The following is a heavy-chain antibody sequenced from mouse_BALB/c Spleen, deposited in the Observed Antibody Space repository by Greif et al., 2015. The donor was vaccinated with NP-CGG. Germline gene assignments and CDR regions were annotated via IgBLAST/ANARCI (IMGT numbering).Heavy chain of an antibody. CDR1: GYTFTSYW. CDR3: AILRYLDF. V-gene: IGHV1-7*01. CDR2: INPSTGYT. Sequence: SGAELAKPGASVKMSCKASGYTFTSYWMHWVKQRPGQGLEWIGYINPSTGYTEYNQKFKDKATLTADKSSSTAYMQLSSLTSEDSAVYYCAILRYLDFWGQGTTLTVSS. D-gene: IGHD1-1*01. J-gene: IGHJ2*01.